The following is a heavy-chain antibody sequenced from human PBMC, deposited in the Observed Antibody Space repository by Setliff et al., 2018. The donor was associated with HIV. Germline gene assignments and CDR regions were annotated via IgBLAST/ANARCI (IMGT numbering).Heavy chain of an antibody. Sequence: ASETLSLTCTVSGASISSHYWTWIRQPPGKGLEWIGNIHYTGSTNYNPSLKSRVTISGDSSKKQFSLVLSSVTAADTAVYYCARVPSSGWYGGHHYMDVWGRGATVTVSS. CDR1: GASISSHY. J-gene: IGHJ6*03. D-gene: IGHD6-19*01. CDR2: IHYTGST. CDR3: ARVPSSGWYGGHHYMDV. V-gene: IGHV4-59*11.